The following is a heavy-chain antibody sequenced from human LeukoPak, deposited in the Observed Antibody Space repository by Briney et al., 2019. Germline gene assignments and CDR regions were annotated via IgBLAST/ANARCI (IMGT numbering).Heavy chain of an antibody. D-gene: IGHD3-16*01. CDR1: GFTFSSYA. J-gene: IGHJ4*02. CDR2: ISGSGGST. V-gene: IGHV3-23*01. CDR3: AKYGGLGVYFDY. Sequence: GGSLRLSCAASGFTFSSYAMHWVRQAPGKGLEWVSAISGSGGSTYYADSVKGRFTISRDNSKNTLYLQMNSLRAEDTAVYYCAKYGGLGVYFDYWGQGTLVTVSS.